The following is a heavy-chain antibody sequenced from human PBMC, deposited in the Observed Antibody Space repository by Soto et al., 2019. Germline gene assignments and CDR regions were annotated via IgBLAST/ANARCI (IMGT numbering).Heavy chain of an antibody. CDR3: AGDQGPIYMAV. Sequence: QVQLLESGGGLVKPGGSLRLSCAASGSTFSASFMSWSRQSPGKGLEWLSYISGRDGNIYYADSVRGRFTISRDNAKNSVYLQMNSLRAEDTAVYYCAGDQGPIYMAVWGKGTTVTVS. V-gene: IGHV3-11*01. CDR1: GSTFSASF. J-gene: IGHJ6*03. CDR2: ISGRDGNI.